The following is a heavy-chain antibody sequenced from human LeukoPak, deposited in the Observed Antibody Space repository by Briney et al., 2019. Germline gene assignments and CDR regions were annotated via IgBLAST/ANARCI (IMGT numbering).Heavy chain of an antibody. CDR2: INHSGST. D-gene: IGHD3-10*02. CDR3: ARVVRGVINAFDI. Sequence: KLSETLSLTCAVYGGSFSGCYWSRIRQPPGKGLEWIGEINHSGSTNYNPSLKSRVTISVDTSKNQFSLKLSSVTAADTAVHYCARVVRGVINAFDIWGQGTMVTVSS. J-gene: IGHJ3*02. V-gene: IGHV4-34*01. CDR1: GGSFSGCY.